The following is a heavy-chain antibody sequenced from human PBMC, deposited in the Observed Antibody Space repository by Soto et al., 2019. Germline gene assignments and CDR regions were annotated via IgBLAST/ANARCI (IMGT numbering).Heavy chain of an antibody. J-gene: IGHJ4*02. Sequence: EVQLVESGGGLVQPGGSLRLSCAASGLTFSSSWMRWARQAPGKGLQWVANIKEDRSEEYYLDSVKGRFTISRDNAKNSLYLQMNSLTAEDTAVYYCARDLGYQTLDYWGQGTLVTVSS. V-gene: IGHV3-7*01. CDR3: ARDLGYQTLDY. CDR2: IKEDRSEE. D-gene: IGHD6-25*01. CDR1: GLTFSSSW.